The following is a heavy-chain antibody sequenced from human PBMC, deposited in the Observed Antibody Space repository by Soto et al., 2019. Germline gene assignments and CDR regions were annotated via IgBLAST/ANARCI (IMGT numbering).Heavy chain of an antibody. CDR3: ARWGTTGGLDV. CDR2: TSHDGSDN. J-gene: IGHJ1*01. D-gene: IGHD3-16*01. Sequence: QVQLVESGGGVVQPGTSLRVSCVGSGFTFRSYVIHWVRQAPGKGLEWVALTSHDGSDNSYGDSVRGRFTISRDNSRNTVDLQMDNLRLDDTALYYCARWGTTGGLDVWGQGTLVSV. CDR1: GFTFRSYV. V-gene: IGHV3-30*19.